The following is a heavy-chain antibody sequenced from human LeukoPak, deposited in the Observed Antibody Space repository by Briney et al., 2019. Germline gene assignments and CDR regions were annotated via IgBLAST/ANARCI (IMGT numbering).Heavy chain of an antibody. J-gene: IGHJ3*02. CDR1: AGSTIIIDYH. CDR2: FSYSGNT. CDR3: ARHCCSGPAKRVFDI. D-gene: IGHD2-15*01. V-gene: IGHV4-39*01. Sequence: SETLSPTWIVSAGSTIIIDYHWGWARDPPGKGWEWFGPFSYSGNTDYNPALRSRVTISVDTSNIQFSLRLGSVTAADTAVYHCARHCCSGPAKRVFDIWGQGKMVTVSS.